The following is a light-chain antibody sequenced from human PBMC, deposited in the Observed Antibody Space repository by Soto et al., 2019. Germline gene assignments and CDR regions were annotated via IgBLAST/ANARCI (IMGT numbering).Light chain of an antibody. Sequence: DXVMTQSRESLAVSLGERATMNGKSSQSVLYSSDNKNYLAWYQQKPGQPPTLLIYWESTRESGVPERLRGGGSGKDFTITLSTLQAEDVAVYYCQQYYTTPLTFGGGTKVDIK. CDR3: QQYYTTPLT. V-gene: IGKV4-1*01. CDR1: QSVLYSSDNKNY. J-gene: IGKJ4*01. CDR2: WES.